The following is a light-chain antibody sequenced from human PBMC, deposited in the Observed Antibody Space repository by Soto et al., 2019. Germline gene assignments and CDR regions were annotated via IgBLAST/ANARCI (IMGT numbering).Light chain of an antibody. CDR2: EVS. V-gene: IGLV2-14*01. Sequence: QSALTQPASVSGSPGQSITISCTGTSSDVGGYNYVSWYQQHPGKAPKLMIYEVSNRPSGVSNRFSGSKSGNTASLTISGLQDEDEADYYCSSYTSSSTLFYVFGTGTKVTVL. CDR3: SSYTSSSTLFYV. CDR1: SSDVGGYNY. J-gene: IGLJ1*01.